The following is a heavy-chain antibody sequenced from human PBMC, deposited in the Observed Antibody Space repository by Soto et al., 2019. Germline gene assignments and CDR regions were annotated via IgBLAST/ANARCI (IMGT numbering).Heavy chain of an antibody. J-gene: IGHJ4*02. CDR1: GFTFSSYG. D-gene: IGHD6-13*01. Sequence: PGGSLRLSCAASGFTFSSYGMHWVRQAPGKGLEWVAVISYDGTNNYYTESVKGRFTISRDNSKNTLFLQMNSLRAEDTAVYFCAKGSSSWYEVPLDYWGQGTLVTVSS. CDR3: AKGSSSWYEVPLDY. V-gene: IGHV3-30*18. CDR2: ISYDGTNN.